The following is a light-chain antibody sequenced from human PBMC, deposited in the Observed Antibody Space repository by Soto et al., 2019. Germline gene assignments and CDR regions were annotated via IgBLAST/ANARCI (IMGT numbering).Light chain of an antibody. CDR3: QSYDSSLSGWV. Sequence: QSVLTQPPSVSGAPGQRVTNSCTGSSSNIGAGYDVHWYQQLPGTAPKLLISGNSNRPSGVPDRFSGSKSGTSASLAITGLQAEDEADYYCQSYDSSLSGWVFGGGTKLTVL. CDR2: GNS. J-gene: IGLJ3*02. CDR1: SSNIGAGYD. V-gene: IGLV1-40*01.